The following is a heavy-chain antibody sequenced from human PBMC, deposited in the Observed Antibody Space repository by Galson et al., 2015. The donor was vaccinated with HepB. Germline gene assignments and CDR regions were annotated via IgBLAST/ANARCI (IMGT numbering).Heavy chain of an antibody. CDR1: GFTFSSYG. CDR2: ISYDGSNK. J-gene: IGHJ3*02. Sequence: SLRLSCAASGFTFSSYGMHWVRQAPGKGLEWVAVISYDGSNKYYADSVKGRFTFSRDNSKKTLYLQMNSLRAEDTAVYYCAKGQQLVRGAFDIWGQGTMVTVSS. CDR3: AKGQQLVRGAFDI. V-gene: IGHV3-30*18. D-gene: IGHD6-13*01.